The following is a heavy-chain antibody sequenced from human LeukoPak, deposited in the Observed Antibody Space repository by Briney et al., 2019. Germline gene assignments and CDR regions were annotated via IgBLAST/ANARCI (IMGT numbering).Heavy chain of an antibody. CDR3: ARAYNYYYMDV. Sequence: PSETLSLTCTVSGGSISSSSYYWGWIRQPPGKGLEWIGSIYYSGSTYYNPSLKSRVTMSVDTSKNQFSLKLSSVTAADTAVYYCARAYNYYYMDVWGKGTTVTISS. CDR1: GGSISSSSYY. D-gene: IGHD2-2*02. J-gene: IGHJ6*03. CDR2: IYYSGST. V-gene: IGHV4-39*07.